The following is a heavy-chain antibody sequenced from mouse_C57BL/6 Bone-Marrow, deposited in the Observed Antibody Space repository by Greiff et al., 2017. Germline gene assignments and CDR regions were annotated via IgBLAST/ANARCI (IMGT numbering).Heavy chain of an antibody. CDR1: GFTFSDYG. CDR2: ISSGSSTI. Sequence: EVKVVESGGGLVKPGGSLKLSCAASGFTFSDYGMHWVRQAPEKGLEWVAYISSGSSTIYYADTVKGRFTISRDNAKNTLFLQMTSLRSEDTAMYYCARPWGAWFAYWGQGTLVTVSA. J-gene: IGHJ3*01. CDR3: ARPWGAWFAY. V-gene: IGHV5-17*01.